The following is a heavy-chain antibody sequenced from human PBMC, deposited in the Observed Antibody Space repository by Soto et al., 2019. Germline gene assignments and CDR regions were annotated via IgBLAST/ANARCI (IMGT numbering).Heavy chain of an antibody. Sequence: EVQLVESGGGLVQPGGSLRRSCAASGFTFSSYWMSWVRQAPGKGLEWVANIKQDGSEKYYVDSVKGRFTFSRDNAKNSLYLQMNSLRAEDTAVYYCARDAPYSSSWYSNWFDPWGQGTLVTVSS. V-gene: IGHV3-7*01. J-gene: IGHJ5*02. CDR1: GFTFSSYW. D-gene: IGHD6-13*01. CDR3: ARDAPYSSSWYSNWFDP. CDR2: IKQDGSEK.